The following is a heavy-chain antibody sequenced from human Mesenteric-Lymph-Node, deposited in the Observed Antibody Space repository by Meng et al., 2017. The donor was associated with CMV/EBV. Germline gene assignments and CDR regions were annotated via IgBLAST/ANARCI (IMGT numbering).Heavy chain of an antibody. CDR3: ARDVGGGYCSGTSCPWGYLDY. V-gene: IGHV3-30*04. Sequence: GESLKISCAASGFTFSSYAMSWVRQAPGKGLEWVALISYDGRDANYADSVKGRFTISRDNSKHTLYVQMHSLRAEDTAVYYCARDVGGGYCSGTSCPWGYLDYWGQGTLVTVSS. CDR2: ISYDGRDA. D-gene: IGHD2-2*01. CDR1: GFTFSSYA. J-gene: IGHJ4*02.